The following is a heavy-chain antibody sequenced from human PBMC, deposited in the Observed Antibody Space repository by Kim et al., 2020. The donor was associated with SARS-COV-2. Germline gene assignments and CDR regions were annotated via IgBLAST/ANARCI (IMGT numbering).Heavy chain of an antibody. CDR3: ARDSLWGNVDYDFSSGYHNYYYYGMDV. J-gene: IGHJ6*02. V-gene: IGHV3-11*05. Sequence: GGSLRLSCAASGFTFSDYYMSWIRQAPGKGLEWVSYISSSSSYTNYADSVKGRFTISRDNAKNSLYLQMNSLRAEDTAVYYCARDSLWGNVDYDFSSGYHNYYYYGMDVWGQGTTVTVSS. CDR1: GFTFSDYY. D-gene: IGHD3-3*01. CDR2: ISSSSSYT.